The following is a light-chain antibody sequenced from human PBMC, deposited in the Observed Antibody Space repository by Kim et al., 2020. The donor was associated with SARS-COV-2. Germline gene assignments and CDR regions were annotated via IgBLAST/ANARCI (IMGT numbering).Light chain of an antibody. CDR3: QAWDSSLVV. CDR2: QDS. Sequence: SYELTQPPSVFVSPGQTASITCSGDKLGDKYACWYQQKPGQSPVLVIYQDSKRPSGIPERFSGSNSGNTATLTISGTQAMDEADYYCQAWDSSLVVVGGG. J-gene: IGLJ2*01. CDR1: KLGDKY. V-gene: IGLV3-1*01.